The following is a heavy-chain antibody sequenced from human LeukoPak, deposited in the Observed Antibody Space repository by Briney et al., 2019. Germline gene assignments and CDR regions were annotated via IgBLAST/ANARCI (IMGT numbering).Heavy chain of an antibody. CDR3: AKDQRIQLWLPLGMDV. CDR1: GFTFSSDA. V-gene: IGHV3-23*01. CDR2: ISGSGGST. D-gene: IGHD5-18*01. J-gene: IGHJ6*02. Sequence: GGSLRLSCAAPGFTFSSDAMSWVRQAPGKGLEWVSAISGSGGSTYYADSVKGRFTISRDNSKSTLYLQMNSLRAEDTAVYYCAKDQRIQLWLPLGMDVWGQGTTVTVSS.